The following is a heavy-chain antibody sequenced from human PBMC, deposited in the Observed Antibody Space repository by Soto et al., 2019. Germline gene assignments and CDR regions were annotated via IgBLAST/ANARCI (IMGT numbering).Heavy chain of an antibody. Sequence: SGGSLRLSCAPSGFTFSSYWMHWVRHAPGKGLVWVSRINSDGSSTSYAASVKGRFTISRDNAKNTLYLQMNSLRAEDTAVYYCARDGISLSLWFGRGTAFDIWGQGTMVTV. CDR1: GFTFSSYW. CDR3: ARDGISLSLWFGRGTAFDI. J-gene: IGHJ3*02. D-gene: IGHD3-10*01. CDR2: INSDGSST. V-gene: IGHV3-74*01.